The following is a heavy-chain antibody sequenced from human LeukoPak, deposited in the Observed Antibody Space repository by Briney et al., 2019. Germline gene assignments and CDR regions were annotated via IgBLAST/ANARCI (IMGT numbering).Heavy chain of an antibody. V-gene: IGHV3-48*03. Sequence: GGSLRLSCAASGFTFSSYEMNWVRQAPGKGLEWVSYISGSGSIIYYADSVKGRITISRDTAKNSLYLQMNSLRAEDTAVYYCVRDHDYSDWYGGDWGQGTLVTVSS. J-gene: IGHJ4*02. CDR2: ISGSGSII. CDR1: GFTFSSYE. CDR3: VRDHDYSDWYGGD. D-gene: IGHD6-19*01.